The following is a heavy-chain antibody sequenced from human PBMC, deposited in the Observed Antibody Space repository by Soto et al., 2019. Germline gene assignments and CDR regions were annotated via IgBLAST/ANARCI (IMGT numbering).Heavy chain of an antibody. Sequence: HPGGSLRLSCAASGFTFSSYSMNWVRQAPGKGLEWVSYISSSSSTIYYADSVKGRFTISRDNAKNSLYLQMNSLRDEDTAVYYCARVDQVAAAFMYGMDVWGQGTTVTVSS. CDR3: ARVDQVAAAFMYGMDV. J-gene: IGHJ6*02. D-gene: IGHD6-13*01. CDR2: ISSSSSTI. CDR1: GFTFSSYS. V-gene: IGHV3-48*02.